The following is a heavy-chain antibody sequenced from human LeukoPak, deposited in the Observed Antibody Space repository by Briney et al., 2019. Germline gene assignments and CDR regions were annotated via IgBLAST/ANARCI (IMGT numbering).Heavy chain of an antibody. V-gene: IGHV3-72*01. Sequence: GGSLRLSCAGSGFPFSDHYMDWVCQAPGKGLEWVGRTRNKARSYTTDYAASVKGRFTISRDASKNSVYLQMNSLKTEDTAVYYCARTYYDILTGIRDFDYWGQGTLVTVSS. CDR3: ARTYYDILTGIRDFDY. D-gene: IGHD3-9*01. CDR1: GFPFSDHY. CDR2: TRNKARSYTT. J-gene: IGHJ4*02.